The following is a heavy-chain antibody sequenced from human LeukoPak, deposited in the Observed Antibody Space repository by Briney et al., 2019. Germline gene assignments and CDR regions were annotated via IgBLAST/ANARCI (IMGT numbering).Heavy chain of an antibody. V-gene: IGHV1-18*01. CDR3: ARGPLYCSTTRCRSNWFGP. D-gene: IGHD2-2*01. Sequence: GASVKVSCKASGYIFTNYGVTWVRQAPGQGLDWMAWVSAHNGDTNYAPKFQGRVTVTRDTSISTVYMEMGGLLSDDTAVYYCARGPLYCSTTRCRSNWFGPWGQGTPVTVSS. J-gene: IGHJ5*02. CDR2: VSAHNGDT. CDR1: GYIFTNYG.